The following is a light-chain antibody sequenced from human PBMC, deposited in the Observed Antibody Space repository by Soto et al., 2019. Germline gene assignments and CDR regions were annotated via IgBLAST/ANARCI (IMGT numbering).Light chain of an antibody. Sequence: DIQMTPSPSTLSASVGDRVTITCRASQSMSRWLAWYQHKPGKAPKFLIYDASSLESGVPSRFSGSGSGTEFTLTISSLQPGDFATDYCQHYHRYPYTFGQGTKLEIK. V-gene: IGKV1-5*01. CDR2: DAS. J-gene: IGKJ2*01. CDR3: QHYHRYPYT. CDR1: QSMSRW.